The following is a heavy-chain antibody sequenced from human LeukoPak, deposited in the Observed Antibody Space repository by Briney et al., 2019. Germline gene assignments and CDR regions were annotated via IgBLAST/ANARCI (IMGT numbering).Heavy chain of an antibody. CDR3: AKDYLDSDTDFDY. V-gene: IGHV3-30*18. CDR1: GFTFSSYG. CDR2: ISYDGSNK. Sequence: GRSLRLSCAASGFTFSSYGMHWVRQAPGKGLEWVAVISYDGSNKYYADSVKGRFTISRDNSKNTLYLQMNSLRAEDTAVYYCAKDYLDSDTDFDYWGQGTLVTVSS. D-gene: IGHD5-18*01. J-gene: IGHJ4*02.